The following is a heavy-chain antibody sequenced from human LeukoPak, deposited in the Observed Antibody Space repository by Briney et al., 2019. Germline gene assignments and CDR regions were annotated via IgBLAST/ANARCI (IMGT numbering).Heavy chain of an antibody. J-gene: IGHJ4*02. CDR3: AKAPGYGYHFFDY. Sequence: GGSLRLSCAASGFTFSSYAMSWVRQAPGKGLEWVSAISGSGGSTYYADSVKGRFTISRDNSKNTLYLQMNSLRAEGTAVYYCAKAPGYGYHFFDYWGQGTLVTVSS. V-gene: IGHV3-23*01. D-gene: IGHD5-18*01. CDR1: GFTFSSYA. CDR2: ISGSGGST.